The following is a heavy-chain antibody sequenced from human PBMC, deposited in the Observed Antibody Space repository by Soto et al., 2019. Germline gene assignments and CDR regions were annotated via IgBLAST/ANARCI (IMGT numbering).Heavy chain of an antibody. CDR1: GVSTSNHY. CDR2: IYYRGTT. D-gene: IGHD2-2*01. J-gene: IGHJ4*02. Sequence: QVQLQESGPGLMKPSETLTLSYSVSGVSTSNHYWTWIRKPPGQGPEWIGCIYYRGTTNYNASFNSRVTISVDTSKNQFSLKLTSVTTADTSVYYCARGGGSPYHDHEFDYWGQGILVTVSS. V-gene: IGHV4-59*11. CDR3: ARGGGSPYHDHEFDY.